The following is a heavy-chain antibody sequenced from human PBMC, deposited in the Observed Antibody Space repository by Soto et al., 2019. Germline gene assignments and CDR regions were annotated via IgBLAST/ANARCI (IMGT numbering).Heavy chain of an antibody. CDR3: ARDVSSSGNYDFWSGPRRFDY. V-gene: IGHV1-18*04. Sequence: GASVKVSCKASGYTFASFGVSWVRQSPGQGPEWMGWISGYNGKTKYAQKVQGRVTMTRDTSISTAYMELSRLRSDDTAVYYCARDVSSSGNYDFWSGPRRFDYWGQGTLVTVSS. J-gene: IGHJ4*02. D-gene: IGHD3-3*01. CDR1: GYTFASFG. CDR2: ISGYNGKT.